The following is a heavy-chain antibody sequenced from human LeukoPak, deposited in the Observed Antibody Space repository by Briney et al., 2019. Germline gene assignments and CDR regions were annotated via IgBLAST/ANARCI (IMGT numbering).Heavy chain of an antibody. CDR1: GFVFDTHD. Sequence: PGGSLRLSCGASGFVFDTHDMHWVRQAPGKGLEWVANIKQDGSEKYYVDSVKGRFTISRDNAKNSLYLQMNSLRAEDTAVYYCARGGCTNGVCYRDFDYWGQGTLVTVSS. CDR2: IKQDGSEK. D-gene: IGHD2-8*01. V-gene: IGHV3-7*04. CDR3: ARGGCTNGVCYRDFDY. J-gene: IGHJ4*02.